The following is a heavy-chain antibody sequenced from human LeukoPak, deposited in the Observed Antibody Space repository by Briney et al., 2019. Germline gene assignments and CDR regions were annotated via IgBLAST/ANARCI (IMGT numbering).Heavy chain of an antibody. CDR3: ARASSGSYYYYYYYMDV. CDR1: GFTFSSYS. V-gene: IGHV3-66*02. D-gene: IGHD3-22*01. CDR2: IYSGGST. J-gene: IGHJ6*03. Sequence: PGGSLRLSCAASGFTFSSYSMNWVRQAPGKGLEWVSVIYSGGSTYYADSVKGRFTISRDNSKNTLYLQMNSLRAEDTAVYYCARASSGSYYYYYYYMDVWGKGTTVTVSS.